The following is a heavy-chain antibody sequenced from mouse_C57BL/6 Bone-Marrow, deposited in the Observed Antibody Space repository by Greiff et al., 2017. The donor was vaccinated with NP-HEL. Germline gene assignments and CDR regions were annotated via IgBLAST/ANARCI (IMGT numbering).Heavy chain of an antibody. CDR2: IYPSDSET. V-gene: IGHV1-61*01. Sequence: VQLQQPGAELVRPGSSVKLSCKASGYTFTSYWMDWVKQRPGQGLEWIGNIYPSDSETHYNQKFKDKATLTVDKSSSTAYMQLSSLTSEDSAVYYCARDYYYGSRYPWYFDVWGTGTTVTVSS. D-gene: IGHD1-1*01. CDR3: ARDYYYGSRYPWYFDV. CDR1: GYTFTSYW. J-gene: IGHJ1*03.